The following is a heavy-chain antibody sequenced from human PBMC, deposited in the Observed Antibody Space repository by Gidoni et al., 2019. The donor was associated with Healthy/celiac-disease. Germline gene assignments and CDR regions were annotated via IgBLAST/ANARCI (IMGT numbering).Heavy chain of an antibody. Sequence: QVQLVQSGAEVKKPGSSVKVSCKASGGTFSSYAISWVRQAPGQGLEWMGGIIPIFGTANYAQKFQGRVTITADESTSTAYMELSSLRSEDTAVYYCARDEGYCSGGSCYSAFDIWGQGTMVTVSS. J-gene: IGHJ3*02. V-gene: IGHV1-69*01. CDR1: GGTFSSYA. CDR2: IIPIFGTA. CDR3: ARDEGYCSGGSCYSAFDI. D-gene: IGHD2-15*01.